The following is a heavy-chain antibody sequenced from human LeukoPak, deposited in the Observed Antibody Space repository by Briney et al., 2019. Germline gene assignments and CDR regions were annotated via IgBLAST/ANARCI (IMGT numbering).Heavy chain of an antibody. CDR1: GGSISSYY. CDR3: ARSGYSSGWLDY. V-gene: IGHV4-59*01. J-gene: IGHJ4*02. CDR2: IYYSGST. Sequence: SETLSLTCTVSGGSISSYYWSWIRQPPGKGLEWIGYIYYSGSTNYNPSLKSRVTISVDTSKNQFSLKLSSVTAADTAVYYCARSGYSSGWLDYWGQGTLVTVSS. D-gene: IGHD6-25*01.